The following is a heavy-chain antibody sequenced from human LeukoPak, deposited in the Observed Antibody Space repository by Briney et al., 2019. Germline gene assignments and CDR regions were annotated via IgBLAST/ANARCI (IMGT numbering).Heavy chain of an antibody. V-gene: IGHV3-23*01. CDR2: ISGSGGST. CDR3: AKDRGLLGYCSSTSCYFDY. Sequence: GGSLRLSCAASGFTFISYAMSWVRQAPGEGLEWVSVISGSGGSTYYADSVKGRFTISRDNSKNTLYLQMNSLRAEDTAVYYCAKDRGLLGYCSSTSCYFDYWGQGTLVTVSS. CDR1: GFTFISYA. J-gene: IGHJ4*02. D-gene: IGHD2-2*01.